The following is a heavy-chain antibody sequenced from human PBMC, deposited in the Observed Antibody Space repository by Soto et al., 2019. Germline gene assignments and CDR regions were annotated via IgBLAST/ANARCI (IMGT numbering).Heavy chain of an antibody. CDR1: GYTFTSYG. J-gene: IGHJ4*02. CDR2: ISAYNGNT. V-gene: IGHV1-18*01. CDR3: ARVTTVETGSY. Sequence: QVQLLQSGAEVKKPGASVKVSRTASGYTFTSYGISWVRQTPGQGLEWMGWISAYNGNTNYAQKLQGRVTMTTDTPTSTAYMELRSLTSDDTAVYYCARVTTVETGSYWGQGTLVTVSS. D-gene: IGHD4-17*01.